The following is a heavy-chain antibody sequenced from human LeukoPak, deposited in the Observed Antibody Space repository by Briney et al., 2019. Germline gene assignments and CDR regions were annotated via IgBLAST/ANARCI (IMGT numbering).Heavy chain of an antibody. CDR2: IYYSGST. V-gene: IGHV4-39*07. CDR3: ARDPPRNIAAAGTKLDY. Sequence: SETLSLTCTVSGGSISSSSYYWGWIRQPPGKGLEWIGSIYYSGSTYYNPSLKSRVTISVDTSKNQFSLKLSSVTAADTAVYYCARDPPRNIAAAGTKLDYWGQGTLVTVSS. D-gene: IGHD6-13*01. J-gene: IGHJ4*02. CDR1: GGSISSSSYY.